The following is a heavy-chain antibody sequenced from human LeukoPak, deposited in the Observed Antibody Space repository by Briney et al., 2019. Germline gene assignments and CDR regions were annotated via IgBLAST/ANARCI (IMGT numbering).Heavy chain of an antibody. CDR3: AGIQGFSY. CDR1: GFTFSFYA. CDR2: ISYDGSNK. J-gene: IGHJ4*02. D-gene: IGHD5-18*01. Sequence: GGSLRLSCAASGFTFSFYAVHWVRQAPGKGLEWVALISYDGSNKYYADSVKGRFTISRDNSKNTLYLQMDSLRAEDTAVYYCAGIQGFSYWGQGTLVTVSS. V-gene: IGHV3-30-3*01.